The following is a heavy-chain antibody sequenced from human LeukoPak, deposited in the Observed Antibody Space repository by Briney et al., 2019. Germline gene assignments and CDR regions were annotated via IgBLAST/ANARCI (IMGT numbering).Heavy chain of an antibody. D-gene: IGHD2/OR15-2a*01. J-gene: IGHJ3*01. V-gene: IGHV1-2*02. CDR1: GYTFTGYY. CDR3: ARTFYDTLDSDAFDF. CDR2: INPDSGGT. Sequence: ASVKVSCKASGYTFTGYYMHWVGPAPGQGLEWMGWINPDSGGTNNAQKFQGRVTMTRDTSISTAYMELSRLRSDDTAVYYCARTFYDTLDSDAFDFWGQGTMVIVSS.